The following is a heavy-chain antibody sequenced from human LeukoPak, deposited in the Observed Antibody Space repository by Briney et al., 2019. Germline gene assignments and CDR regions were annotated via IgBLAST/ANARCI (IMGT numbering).Heavy chain of an antibody. V-gene: IGHV3-30*04. D-gene: IGHD2-15*01. CDR1: GFTFSSYA. Sequence: PGGSLRLSCAASGFTFSSYAMHWVRQAPGKGVEWVAVISYDGSNKYYADSVKGRFTISRDNSKNTLYLQMTNLKTDDTAVYYCSKGDCSGGTCLLPHDFWGQGTLVTVSS. CDR2: ISYDGSNK. J-gene: IGHJ4*02. CDR3: SKGDCSGGTCLLPHDF.